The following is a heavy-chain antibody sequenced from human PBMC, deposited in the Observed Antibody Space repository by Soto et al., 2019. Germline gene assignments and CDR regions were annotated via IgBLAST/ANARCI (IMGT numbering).Heavy chain of an antibody. CDR1: GFTFTSSA. CDR2: IVVGSGNT. D-gene: IGHD1-7*01. V-gene: IGHV1-58*01. Sequence: SVKVSCKASGFTFTSSAVQWVRQARGQRLEWIGWIVVGSGNTNYAQKFQERVTITRDMSTSTAYMELSSLRSEDTAVYYCAAASITGTTSATRGYYVMDVWGQGPTVTVSS. J-gene: IGHJ6*02. CDR3: AAASITGTTSATRGYYVMDV.